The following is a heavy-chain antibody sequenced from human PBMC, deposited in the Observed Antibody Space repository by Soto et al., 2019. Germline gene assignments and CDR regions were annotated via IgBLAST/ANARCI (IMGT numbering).Heavy chain of an antibody. D-gene: IGHD1-26*01. CDR2: IIPIFGTA. CDR1: GGTFSSYS. V-gene: IGHV1-69*13. J-gene: IGHJ5*02. Sequence: SVEVSCKASGGTFSSYSISWVLQAPGQGLEWMGGIIPIFGTANYAQKFQGRVSITADESTSTAYMELSSLRSEDTAVYYCARDTTHSGSYYYWFDPWGQGTLVTVSS. CDR3: ARDTTHSGSYYYWFDP.